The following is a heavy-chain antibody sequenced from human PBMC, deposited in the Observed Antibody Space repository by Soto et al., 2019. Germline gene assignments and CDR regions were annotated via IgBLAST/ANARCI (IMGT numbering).Heavy chain of an antibody. V-gene: IGHV3-30-3*01. J-gene: IGHJ4*02. CDR2: VSYDGSIK. D-gene: IGHD6-6*01. CDR3: ATGGYSSSSNFDY. Sequence: QVQLVESGGGVVQPGRSLRLSCVASGFTFSSSAIHWVRQAPGKGLEWVAVVSYDGSIKYYADSVKGRFTISRDNSKNTLYLQMNSLRVEDTGFYYCATGGYSSSSNFDYWGQGTLVTVSS. CDR1: GFTFSSSA.